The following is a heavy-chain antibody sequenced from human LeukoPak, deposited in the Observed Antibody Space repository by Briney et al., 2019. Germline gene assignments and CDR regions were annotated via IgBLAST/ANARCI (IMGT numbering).Heavy chain of an antibody. J-gene: IGHJ5*02. Sequence: SETLSLTCAVYGGSFSGCYWSWIRQPPGKGLEWIGEINHSGSTNYNPSLKSRVTISVDASKNQFSLKLSSVTAADTAVYYCARGQRMSSWYGDGWFDPWGQGTLVTVSS. V-gene: IGHV4-34*01. D-gene: IGHD6-13*01. CDR2: INHSGST. CDR1: GGSFSGCY. CDR3: ARGQRMSSWYGDGWFDP.